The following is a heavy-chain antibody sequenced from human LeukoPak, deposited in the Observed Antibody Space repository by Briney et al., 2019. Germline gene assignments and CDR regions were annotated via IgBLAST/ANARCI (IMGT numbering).Heavy chain of an antibody. D-gene: IGHD3-10*01. CDR1: GGSLSDYY. J-gene: IGHJ4*02. CDR3: ARGRKNYYGSGSSDH. CDR2: VDHSGST. V-gene: IGHV4-34*01. Sequence: SETLSLTCAVYGGSLSDYYWSWNRIRQSPGKGLEWMGEVDHSGSTNYNPSLRSRLPISIDTSKNQFSLNVSCVTAADTAVYYCARGRKNYYGSGSSDHWGQGTLVTVSS.